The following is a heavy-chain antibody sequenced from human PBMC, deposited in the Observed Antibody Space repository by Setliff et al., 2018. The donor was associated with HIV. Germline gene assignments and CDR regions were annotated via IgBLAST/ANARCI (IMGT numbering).Heavy chain of an antibody. Sequence: KTSETLSLTCTVSGGSINSYYWSWIRQPPGKGLEWIGYIYSSGSTTYNPSLKSRVTISVDTSKNQFSLKLSSVTAADTAVYYCARGAPYYDILTGYYSYYYYYMDVWGKGTTVTVSS. J-gene: IGHJ6*03. CDR2: IYSSGST. V-gene: IGHV4-4*08. CDR3: ARGAPYYDILTGYYSYYYYYMDV. CDR1: GGSINSYY. D-gene: IGHD3-9*01.